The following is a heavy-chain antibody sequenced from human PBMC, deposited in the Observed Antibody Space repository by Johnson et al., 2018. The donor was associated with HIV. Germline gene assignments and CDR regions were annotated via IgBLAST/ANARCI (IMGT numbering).Heavy chain of an antibody. CDR2: ISYDGSNK. J-gene: IGHJ3*02. Sequence: VQLVESGGGVVQPGRSLRLSCVASGFTFSSYTMHWVRQAPGKGLEWVAVISYDGSNKYYADSVKGRFTISRDNSKNTVYLQMNSLRAEDTAVYYCARGRKTVTTVRPSAFDIWGQGTMVTVSS. CDR1: GFTFSSYT. CDR3: ARGRKTVTTVRPSAFDI. D-gene: IGHD4-17*01. V-gene: IGHV3-30-3*01.